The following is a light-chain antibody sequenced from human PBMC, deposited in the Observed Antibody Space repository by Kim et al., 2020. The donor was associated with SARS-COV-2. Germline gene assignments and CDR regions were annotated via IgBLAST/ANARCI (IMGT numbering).Light chain of an antibody. J-gene: IGKJ1*01. CDR1: QSISSW. CDR3: QQYNSYPWA. V-gene: IGKV1-5*03. Sequence: DIQMTQSPPTLSASVGDRVTITCRASQSISSWLAWYQQKSGKAPKLLMYKASTLESGVPSGFSGSGSGTEFTLTISSLQPDDFATYYCQQYNSYPWAFGQGTKVDIK. CDR2: KAS.